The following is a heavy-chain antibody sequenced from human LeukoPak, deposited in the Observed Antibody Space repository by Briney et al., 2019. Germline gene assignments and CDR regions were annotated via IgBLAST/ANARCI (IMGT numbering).Heavy chain of an antibody. J-gene: IGHJ5*02. CDR3: ARQGFDP. Sequence: PSETLSLTCTVSGGSISSSSYYWGWLRQPPGKGLEWIGSIYYSGSTYYNPALKSRITISVDTSKNQFSLKLSSVTAADTAVYYCARQGFDPWGQGTLVTVSS. CDR2: IYYSGST. CDR1: GGSISSSSYY. V-gene: IGHV4-39*01.